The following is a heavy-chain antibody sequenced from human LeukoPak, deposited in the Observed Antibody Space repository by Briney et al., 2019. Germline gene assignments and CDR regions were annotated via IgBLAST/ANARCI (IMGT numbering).Heavy chain of an antibody. CDR1: GFTFSSYG. CDR3: ARDFRGYSYGYLDY. D-gene: IGHD5-18*01. CDR2: IWYDGSNK. V-gene: IGHV3-33*01. J-gene: IGHJ4*02. Sequence: GGSLRLSCAASGFTFSSYGMHWVRQAPGKGLEWVAVIWYDGSNKYYADSVKGRFTISSDNSKNTLYLQMNSLRAEDTAVYYCARDFRGYSYGYLDYWGQGTLVTVSS.